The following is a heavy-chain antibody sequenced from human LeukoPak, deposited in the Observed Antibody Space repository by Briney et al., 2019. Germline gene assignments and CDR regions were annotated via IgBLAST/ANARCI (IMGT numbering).Heavy chain of an antibody. J-gene: IGHJ4*02. V-gene: IGHV1-2*06. CDR2: INPNSGGT. Sequence: ASGKVSCKASGYTFTGYYMHWVRQAPGQGLEWMGRINPNSGGTNYAQKFQGRVTMTRDTSISTAYMERSRLRSDDTAVYYCARVRGWLQLDYWGQGTLVTVSS. CDR1: GYTFTGYY. CDR3: ARVRGWLQLDY. D-gene: IGHD5-24*01.